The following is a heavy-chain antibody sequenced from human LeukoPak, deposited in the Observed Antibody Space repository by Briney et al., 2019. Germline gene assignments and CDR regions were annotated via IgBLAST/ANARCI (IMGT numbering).Heavy chain of an antibody. CDR1: GGSISSYY. V-gene: IGHV4-59*01. CDR2: IYSSGNT. CDR3: ARGTITTVTDS. J-gene: IGHJ4*02. Sequence: SETLSLTCTVSGGSISSYYWSWIRQAPGKGLEWIGYIYSSGNTNYNPSLESRVTISVDESKTQLSLRLESVTAADTAVYYCARGTITTVTDSWGPGTLVTVSS. D-gene: IGHD4-17*01.